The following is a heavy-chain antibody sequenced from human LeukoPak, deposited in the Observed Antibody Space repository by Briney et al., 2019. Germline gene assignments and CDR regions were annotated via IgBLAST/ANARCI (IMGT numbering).Heavy chain of an antibody. D-gene: IGHD3-16*02. J-gene: IGHJ4*01. V-gene: IGHV3-49*04. CDR2: IRSKAYGGTT. Sequence: GGSLRLSCTASGFTFGDYAMSWVRQAPGKGLEWVGFIRSKAYGGTTEYAASVKGRFTISRDDSKSIAYLQMNSLKTEDTAVYYCPRTFGGVIVYYFDNWGQEPWSPSPQ. CDR3: PRTFGGVIVYYFDN. CDR1: GFTFGDYA.